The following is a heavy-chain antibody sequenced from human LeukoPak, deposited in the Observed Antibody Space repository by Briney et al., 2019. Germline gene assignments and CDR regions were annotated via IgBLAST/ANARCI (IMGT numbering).Heavy chain of an antibody. CDR2: IYYSGST. CDR1: GGSISTTSYY. CDR3: ARRRGWVDY. D-gene: IGHD6-19*01. V-gene: IGHV4-39*01. J-gene: IGHJ4*02. Sequence: PSETPSLTCTVSGGSISTTSYYWGWIRQPPGRGLEWIGSIYYSGSTYYNPSLKSRVTISVDTSKNQFSLKLSSVTAADTAVYYCARRRGWVDYWGQGALVTVSS.